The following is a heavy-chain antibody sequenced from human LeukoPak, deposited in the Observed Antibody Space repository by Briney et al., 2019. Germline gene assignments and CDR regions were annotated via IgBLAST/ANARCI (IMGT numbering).Heavy chain of an antibody. J-gene: IGHJ3*02. Sequence: GGSLRLSCAPSGLTFSSYSLSWVGQAPRKGLQGVSAISGSGGKTYYADSVKGRFNISRDNSKNTLYLQMNSLRAEDTAVYYCAKYKTVTHGGAFDIWGQGTMVTVSS. CDR2: ISGSGGKT. D-gene: IGHD4-17*01. CDR1: GLTFSSYS. CDR3: AKYKTVTHGGAFDI. V-gene: IGHV3-23*01.